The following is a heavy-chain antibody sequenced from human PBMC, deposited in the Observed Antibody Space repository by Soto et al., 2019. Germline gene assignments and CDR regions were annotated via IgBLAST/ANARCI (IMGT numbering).Heavy chain of an antibody. D-gene: IGHD3-9*01. J-gene: IGHJ4*02. Sequence: GGSLRLSCAASGFTFSSYGMHWVRQAPGKGLEWVAVIWYDGSNKYYADSVKGRFTISRDNSKNTLYLQMNSLRAEDTAVYYCARGGYDILTGYTYYFDYWGQGTLVTVSS. V-gene: IGHV3-33*01. CDR3: ARGGYDILTGYTYYFDY. CDR2: IWYDGSNK. CDR1: GFTFSSYG.